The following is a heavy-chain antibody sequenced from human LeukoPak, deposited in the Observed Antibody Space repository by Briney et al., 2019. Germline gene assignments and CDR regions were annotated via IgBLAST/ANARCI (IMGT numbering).Heavy chain of an antibody. J-gene: IGHJ4*02. CDR3: ARGRNDNGGMFFDS. V-gene: IGHV4-59*01. CDR2: ISYSGYT. D-gene: IGHD4-23*01. Sequence: SESLSLTCTVSGGSIRSYYWNWIRQAPGKGLEWVGFISYSGYTSYSPSLKSRVAISVDTAKSQFSLRLNSMTAADTAIYYCARGRNDNGGMFFDSWAQGNLVTVSS. CDR1: GGSIRSYY.